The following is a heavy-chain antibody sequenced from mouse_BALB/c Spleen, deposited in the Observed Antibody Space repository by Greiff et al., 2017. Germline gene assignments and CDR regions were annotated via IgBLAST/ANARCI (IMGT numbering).Heavy chain of an antibody. CDR2: ISSGSSTI. CDR3: ARRDGYYAFDY. D-gene: IGHD2-3*01. Sequence: EVKLVESGGGLVQPGGSRKLSCAASGFTFSSFGMHWVRQAPEKGLEWVAYISSGSSTIYYADTVKGRFTISRDNPKNTLFLQMTSLRSEDTAMYYCARRDGYYAFDYWGQGTLVTVSA. V-gene: IGHV5-17*02. CDR1: GFTFSSFG. J-gene: IGHJ3*01.